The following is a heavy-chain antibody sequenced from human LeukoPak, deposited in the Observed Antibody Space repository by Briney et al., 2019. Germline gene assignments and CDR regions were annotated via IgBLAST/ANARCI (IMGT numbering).Heavy chain of an antibody. D-gene: IGHD6-19*01. CDR2: IIPILGIA. J-gene: IGHJ4*02. V-gene: IGHV1-69*04. Sequence: SVKVSCKASGGTFSSYTISWVRQAPGRGLEWMGRIIPILGIANYAQKFQGRVTITADKSTRTAYMELRSLRSEDTAVDYCARDDKFGIAVAGLDYWGQGTLVTVSS. CDR3: ARDDKFGIAVAGLDY. CDR1: GGTFSSYT.